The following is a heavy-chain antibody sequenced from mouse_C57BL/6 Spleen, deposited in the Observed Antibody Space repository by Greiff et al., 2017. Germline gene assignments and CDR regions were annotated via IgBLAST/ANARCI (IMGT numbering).Heavy chain of an antibody. J-gene: IGHJ4*01. CDR2: ISSGGDYI. V-gene: IGHV5-9-1*02. Sequence: EVKLVESGEGLVKPGGSLKLSCAASGFTFSSYAMSWVRQTPEKRLEWVAYISSGGDYIYYADTLKGRFTIPRDNAWNTLYLQMSRLKSEDTAMYYCRREGSSHYYAMDYWGQGTSVTVSS. D-gene: IGHD1-1*01. CDR1: GFTFSSYA. CDR3: RREGSSHYYAMDY.